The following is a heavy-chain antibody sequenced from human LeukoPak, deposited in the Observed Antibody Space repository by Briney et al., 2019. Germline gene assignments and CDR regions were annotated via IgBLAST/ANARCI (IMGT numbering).Heavy chain of an antibody. J-gene: IGHJ4*02. CDR2: ISGSGLSI. Sequence: GGSLRLSCAASGFTFSTYAMNWVRQAPGKGLEWVSLISGSGLSIYYADSVKGRFTISRDNSKNTLYLQMDSLRAEDTAVYYCAKDKARMATISDYWGQGTLVTVSS. V-gene: IGHV3-23*01. CDR1: GFTFSTYA. CDR3: AKDKARMATISDY. D-gene: IGHD5-24*01.